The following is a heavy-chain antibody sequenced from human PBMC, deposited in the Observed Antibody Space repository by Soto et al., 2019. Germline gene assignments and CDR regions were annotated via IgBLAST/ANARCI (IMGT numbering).Heavy chain of an antibody. CDR1: GFTFSGYT. D-gene: IGHD3-22*01. J-gene: IGHJ6*02. CDR3: VRDTGFYDDAGQKYYYGMDV. Sequence: QLVESGGGLVKPGGSLRLSCAASGFTFSGYTMNWVRLAPGTGLEWVSSISMSSSDIYYADSVKGRFTISRDNAKNSLSLQMNSLRAEDMAVYYCVRDTGFYDDAGQKYYYGMDVWGQGTTVTVS. CDR2: ISMSSSDI. V-gene: IGHV3-21*02.